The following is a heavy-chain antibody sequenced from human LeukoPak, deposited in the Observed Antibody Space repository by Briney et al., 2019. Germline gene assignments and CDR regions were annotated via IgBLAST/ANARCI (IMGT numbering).Heavy chain of an antibody. Sequence: SETLSLTCTVSGGSISSYYWSWIRQPAGKGLEWIGRIYISGSTNYNPSLKSRVTMSVDTSKNQFSLRLSSVTAADTAVYYCARGDGDYYYYYMDVWGKGTTVTASS. CDR3: ARGDGDYYYYYMDV. CDR1: GGSISSYY. V-gene: IGHV4-4*07. D-gene: IGHD4-17*01. CDR2: IYISGST. J-gene: IGHJ6*03.